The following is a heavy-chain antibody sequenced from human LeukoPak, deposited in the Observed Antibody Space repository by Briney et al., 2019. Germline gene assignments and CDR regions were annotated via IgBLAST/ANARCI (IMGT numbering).Heavy chain of an antibody. CDR3: ARASVVAVAMAL. Sequence: ASVKVSCKASGYTFTSYGISWVRQAPGQGLEWMGWISAYNGNTNYAQKLQGRVTMTTDTSTSTAYMELRSLRFDDTAVYYCARASVVAVAMALWGQGTLVTVSS. D-gene: IGHD6-19*01. CDR2: ISAYNGNT. CDR1: GYTFTSYG. V-gene: IGHV1-18*01. J-gene: IGHJ4*02.